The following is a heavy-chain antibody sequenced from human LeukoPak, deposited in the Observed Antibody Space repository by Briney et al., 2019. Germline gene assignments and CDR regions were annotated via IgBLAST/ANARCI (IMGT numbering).Heavy chain of an antibody. V-gene: IGHV3-7*01. CDR1: GFTFSNHW. CDR3: ARDYGDYVQYFHH. CDR2: IEQGGSEK. Sequence: GGSLRLSCAASGFTFSNHWMSWVRQVPGKGLEWVANIEQGGSEKNYLDSVKGRFTISRDNAKSSLYLQVNSLRAEDTAVYYCARDYGDYVQYFHHWGQGSLVTVSS. J-gene: IGHJ1*01. D-gene: IGHD4-17*01.